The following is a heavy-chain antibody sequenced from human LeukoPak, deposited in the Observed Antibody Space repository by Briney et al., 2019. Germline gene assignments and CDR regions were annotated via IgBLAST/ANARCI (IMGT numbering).Heavy chain of an antibody. J-gene: IGHJ5*02. D-gene: IGHD4-23*01. V-gene: IGHV4-38-2*01. CDR1: GYSISSGYY. Sequence: SSETLSLTCAVSGYSISSGYYWGWIRQPPGKGLEWIGSIYHSGSTYYNPSLESRVTISVDTSKNQFSLKLSSVTAADTAVYYCARHYGGSTGVLWFDPWGQGTLVTVSS. CDR3: ARHYGGSTGVLWFDP. CDR2: IYHSGST.